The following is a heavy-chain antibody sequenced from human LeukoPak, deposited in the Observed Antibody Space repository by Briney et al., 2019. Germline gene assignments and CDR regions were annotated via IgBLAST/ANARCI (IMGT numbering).Heavy chain of an antibody. CDR2: IYTSGST. J-gene: IGHJ4*02. CDR3: AREVVVPGATFDY. V-gene: IGHV4-4*07. D-gene: IGHD2-2*01. CDR1: GDSISSYY. Sequence: SETLSLTCTVSGDSISSYYWSWIRRPAGKGLEWIGRIYTSGSTTYNPSLKSRVTMSVDTSKNQFSLKLSSMTAADTAVYYCAREVVVPGATFDYWGQGTLVTVSS.